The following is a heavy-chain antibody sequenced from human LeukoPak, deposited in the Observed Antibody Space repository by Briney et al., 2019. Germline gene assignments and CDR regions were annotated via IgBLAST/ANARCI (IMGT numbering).Heavy chain of an antibody. V-gene: IGHV3-7*01. CDR2: IKQDGSEK. CDR1: GFTLSLYW. J-gene: IGHJ4*02. Sequence: QAGGSLRLSCAASGFTLSLYWLTWVRQAPGKGLEWVANIKQDGSEKYYVDSVKGRFTVSRDNGKNSLYLQMNSLRAEDTAVYYCARDQYNDGPGDYWGQGTLVTVSS. CDR3: ARDQYNDGPGDY. D-gene: IGHD3-10*01.